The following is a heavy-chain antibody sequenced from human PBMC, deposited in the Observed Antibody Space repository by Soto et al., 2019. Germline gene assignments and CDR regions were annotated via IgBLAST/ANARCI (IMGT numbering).Heavy chain of an antibody. D-gene: IGHD6-6*01. J-gene: IGHJ6*02. CDR3: AKDLIAARDYYYGMDV. V-gene: IGHV3-30*18. CDR1: GFTFSSYV. CDR2: ISYDGSNK. Sequence: GGSRRLSWAASGFTFSSYVMHWVRQAPGKGLEWVAVISYDGSNKYYADSVKGRFTISRDNSKNTLYLQMNSLRAEDTAVYYCAKDLIAARDYYYGMDVWGQGTTVTVSS.